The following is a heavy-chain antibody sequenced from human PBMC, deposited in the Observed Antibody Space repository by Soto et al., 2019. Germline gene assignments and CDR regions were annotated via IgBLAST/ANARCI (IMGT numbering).Heavy chain of an antibody. D-gene: IGHD3-22*01. CDR2: ISYDGSNK. Sequence: QVQLVESGGGVVQPGRSLRLSCAASGFTFSSYAMHWVRQAPGKGLAWVAIISYDGSNKYYADSVKGRFTISRDNSKSTLVLQMNSLRAEDTAVYYCARMDGSGYYGSYFDYWGQGTLVTVSS. CDR1: GFTFSSYA. J-gene: IGHJ4*02. V-gene: IGHV3-30-3*01. CDR3: ARMDGSGYYGSYFDY.